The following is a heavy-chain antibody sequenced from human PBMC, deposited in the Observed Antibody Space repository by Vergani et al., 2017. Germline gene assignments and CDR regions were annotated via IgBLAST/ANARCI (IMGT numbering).Heavy chain of an antibody. V-gene: IGHV1-69*01. J-gene: IGHJ6*02. D-gene: IGHD3-3*01. CDR3: ASRDITIFGVVIIRGYYYYGMDV. CDR2: IIPIFGTA. CDR1: VGTFSSYA. Sequence: QVQLAQSGAEVKKPGSSVKVSCKASVGTFSSYAISWVRQAPGQGLEWMGGIIPIFGTANYAQKFQGRVTITADESTSTAYMELSSLRSEDTAVYYCASRDITIFGVVIIRGYYYYGMDVWGQGTTVTVSS.